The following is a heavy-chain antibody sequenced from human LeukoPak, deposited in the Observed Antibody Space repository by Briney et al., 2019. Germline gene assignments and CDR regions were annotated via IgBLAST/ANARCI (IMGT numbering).Heavy chain of an antibody. J-gene: IGHJ4*02. Sequence: PGGSLRLSCAASGFTFSSYGTHWVRQAPGKGLEWVAVIWYDGSNKYHADSVKGRFTISRDNSKNTLYLQMNSLRAEDTAVYYCARGWRELNYWGQGTLVTVSS. D-gene: IGHD1-26*01. CDR2: IWYDGSNK. CDR3: ARGWRELNY. V-gene: IGHV3-33*01. CDR1: GFTFSSYG.